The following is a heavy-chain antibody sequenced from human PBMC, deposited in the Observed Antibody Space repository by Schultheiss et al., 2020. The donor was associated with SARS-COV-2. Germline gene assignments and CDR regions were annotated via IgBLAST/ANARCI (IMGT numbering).Heavy chain of an antibody. V-gene: IGHV3-21*01. CDR1: GFTFSSYS. J-gene: IGHJ4*02. CDR2: ISSSSSYI. CDR3: ARDYGGKSFFGY. D-gene: IGHD4-23*01. Sequence: GESLKISCAASGFTFSSYSMNWVRQAPGKGLEWVSSISSSSSYIYYADSVKGRFTISRDNSKNTLYLQMNSLRAEDTAVYYCARDYGGKSFFGYWGQGTLVTVSS.